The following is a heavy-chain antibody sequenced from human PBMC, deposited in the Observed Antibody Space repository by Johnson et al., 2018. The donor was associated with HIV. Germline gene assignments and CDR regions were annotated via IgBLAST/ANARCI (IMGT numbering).Heavy chain of an antibody. V-gene: IGHV3-66*03. Sequence: VQLVESGGGLIQPGGSLRLSCAASGFTVSSNYMSWVRQAPGKGLEWVSVIYGGGSTYYADYVKGRFTISRDNSKNTLYLQMNSLTTEDTAVYYCVRSPGYYYDSSAYYDAFDVWGQGTVVTVSS. CDR2: IYGGGST. CDR3: VRSPGYYYDSSAYYDAFDV. D-gene: IGHD3-22*01. J-gene: IGHJ3*01. CDR1: GFTVSSNY.